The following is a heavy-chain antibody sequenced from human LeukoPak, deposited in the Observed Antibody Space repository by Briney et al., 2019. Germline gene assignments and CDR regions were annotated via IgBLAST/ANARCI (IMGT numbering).Heavy chain of an antibody. D-gene: IGHD6-19*01. Sequence: PGGSLRLSCAASGFTFSSYSMNWVRQAPGKGLEWVSGITASDGRAFYIDSVKGRFTISKDNSRNTLDLQMIGLRADDTAVYFCAKESAVAGIPYFDFWGQGALVTVSS. V-gene: IGHV3-23*01. CDR1: GFTFSSYS. J-gene: IGHJ4*02. CDR2: ITASDGRA. CDR3: AKESAVAGIPYFDF.